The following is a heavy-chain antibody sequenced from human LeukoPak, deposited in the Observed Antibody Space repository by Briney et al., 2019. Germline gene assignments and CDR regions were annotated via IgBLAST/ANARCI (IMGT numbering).Heavy chain of an antibody. D-gene: IGHD3-22*01. CDR1: GFTFSSYS. CDR2: ISSSSSYI. Sequence: PGGSLRLSCAASGFTFSSYSMNWVRQAPGKGLEWVSSISSSSSYIYYADSVKGRFTISRDNAKNSPYLQMNSLRAEDTAVYYCARDDGSGDYDSSGYSDYWGQGTLVTVSS. CDR3: ARDDGSGDYDSSGYSDY. V-gene: IGHV3-21*01. J-gene: IGHJ4*02.